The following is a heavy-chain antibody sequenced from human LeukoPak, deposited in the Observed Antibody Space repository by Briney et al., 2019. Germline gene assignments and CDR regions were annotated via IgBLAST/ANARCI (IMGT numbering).Heavy chain of an antibody. D-gene: IGHD3-22*01. CDR3: VRGGVGITGLDS. CDR2: INSDGSST. J-gene: IGHJ4*02. Sequence: PGGSLRLSCAASGFIFINYDMNWVRQPPGEGLMWVSRINSDGSSTTYADFVKGRFTISRDNAKSTLYLQMNSLRAEDTAVYYCVRGGVGITGLDSWGQGTLVTVSS. V-gene: IGHV3-74*01. CDR1: GFIFINYD.